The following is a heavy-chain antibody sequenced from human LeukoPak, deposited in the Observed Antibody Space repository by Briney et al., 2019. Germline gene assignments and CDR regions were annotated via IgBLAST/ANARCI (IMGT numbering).Heavy chain of an antibody. D-gene: IGHD6-19*01. CDR2: ISGSGGST. CDR1: GFTFSSYG. J-gene: IGHJ4*02. CDR3: AKVREAVAREYYFDY. Sequence: GGSLRLSCAASGFTFSSYGMSWVRQAPGKGLEWVSAISGSGGSTYYADSVKGRFTISRDNSKNTLYLQMNSLRAEDTAVYYCAKVREAVAREYYFDYWGQGTLVTVSS. V-gene: IGHV3-23*01.